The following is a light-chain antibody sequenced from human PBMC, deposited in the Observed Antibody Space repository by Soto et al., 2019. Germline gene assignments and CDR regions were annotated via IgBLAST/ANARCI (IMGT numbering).Light chain of an antibody. CDR3: QQYNSYSNT. CDR2: DAS. CDR1: QSISSW. Sequence: DIQMTQSPSTLSASVGDRVTISCRASQSISSWLAWYQQKPGKAPNLLIYDASSLQSGVPSRFSGSGSGTDFTLTICSLQPDDFATYYCQQYNSYSNTFGQGTRLEIK. V-gene: IGKV1-5*01. J-gene: IGKJ5*01.